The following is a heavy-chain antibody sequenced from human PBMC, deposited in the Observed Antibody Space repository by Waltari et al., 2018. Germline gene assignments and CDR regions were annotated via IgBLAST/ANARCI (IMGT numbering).Heavy chain of an antibody. CDR1: GFTFDDYA. J-gene: IGHJ6*02. Sequence: EVQLVESGGGLVQPGRSLRLSCAASGFTFDDYAMHWVRQAPGKGLEWVSGISWNSGSICDEDYGKGRVTINRDTAKNSLYLQMNSLRAEDMAWYYCAKDKGSGSYYYYGMDVWGQGTTVTVSS. CDR3: AKDKGSGSYYYYGMDV. CDR2: ISWNSGSI. D-gene: IGHD1-26*01. V-gene: IGHV3-9*03.